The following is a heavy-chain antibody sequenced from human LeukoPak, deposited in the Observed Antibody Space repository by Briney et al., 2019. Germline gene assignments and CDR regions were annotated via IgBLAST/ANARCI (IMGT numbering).Heavy chain of an antibody. CDR3: AKDPVMTGGAWDV. V-gene: IGHV3-23*01. CDR1: GFTFRSYA. J-gene: IGHJ3*01. CDR2: ISNSGGNT. D-gene: IGHD3-16*01. Sequence: GGSLRLSXAASGFTFRSYAMSWVRQAPGKGLEWVATISNSGGNTYYADSVKGRFTISRDNSKNTLYLQMNSLRAEDTALYYCAKDPVMTGGAWDVWGQGTMVTVSS.